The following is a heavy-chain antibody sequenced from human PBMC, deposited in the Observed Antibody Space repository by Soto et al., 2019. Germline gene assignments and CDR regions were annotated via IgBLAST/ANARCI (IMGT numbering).Heavy chain of an antibody. J-gene: IGHJ4*01. Sequence: QVQLVQSGAEVKKPGASVKVSCKASGYTFTSYGISWVRQAPGQGLEWMGWISAYNGNTIYTQKLQGRVTRTTDTPTSTAYMELMSLLSYDTAVNDWARRYSSSSSAVDYWRHVTLVTVSA. V-gene: IGHV1-18*01. CDR1: GYTFTSYG. D-gene: IGHD6-6*01. CDR3: ARRYSSSSSAVDY. CDR2: ISAYNGNT.